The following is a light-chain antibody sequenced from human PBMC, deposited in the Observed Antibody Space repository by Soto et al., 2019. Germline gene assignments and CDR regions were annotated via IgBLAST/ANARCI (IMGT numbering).Light chain of an antibody. CDR1: QTISSW. CDR3: QQYKTYSAWT. J-gene: IGKJ1*01. V-gene: IGKV1-5*03. CDR2: KAS. Sequence: DIQMTQSPSTLSGSVGDRVTITCRASQTISSWLAWYQQKPWKAPKLLIYKASTLKSGVPSRFSGSGSGTEFTLTISSLQPDDFATYYCQQYKTYSAWTFGQGTKVDIK.